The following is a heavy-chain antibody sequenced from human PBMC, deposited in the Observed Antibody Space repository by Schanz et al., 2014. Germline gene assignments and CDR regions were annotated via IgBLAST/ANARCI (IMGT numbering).Heavy chain of an antibody. J-gene: IGHJ2*01. CDR1: GFTFSTHA. V-gene: IGHV3-23*01. Sequence: EMQLLESGGGLIQPGGSLRLSCAASGFTFSTHAMSWVRQAPGKGLEWVSSISGDHRNTFYADSVKGRFTISRDNSKNTLYLQMNSLRAEDTAVYYCARNRGSGGQNWYFDLWGRGTLXTVSS. CDR2: ISGDHRNT. D-gene: IGHD1-26*01. CDR3: ARNRGSGGQNWYFDL.